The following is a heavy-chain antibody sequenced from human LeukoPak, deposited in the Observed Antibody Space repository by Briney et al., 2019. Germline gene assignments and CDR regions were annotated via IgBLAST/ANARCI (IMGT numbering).Heavy chain of an antibody. J-gene: IGHJ4*02. Sequence: QAGGSLRLSCAASGFIVNSNYMSWVRQAPGKGLEWVSVIYSAGSTYYAESVKGRFTISRDNSKNTLHLQMNSLRAEDTAVYYCATRIAAAGRYYFDYWGQGTLVTVSS. CDR1: GFIVNSNY. D-gene: IGHD6-13*01. CDR2: IYSAGST. CDR3: ATRIAAAGRYYFDY. V-gene: IGHV3-53*01.